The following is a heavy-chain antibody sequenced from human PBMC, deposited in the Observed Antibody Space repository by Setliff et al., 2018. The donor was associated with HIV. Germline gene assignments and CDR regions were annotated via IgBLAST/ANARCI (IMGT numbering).Heavy chain of an antibody. D-gene: IGHD2-15*01. J-gene: IGHJ5*02. CDR2: MNPNSGNT. Sequence: ASVKVSCKASGYTFTNYDINWVRQAPGQGLEWMGWMNPNSGNTGYAQKFQGRVTMTRNTSIRTAYMELSSLRSEDTAVYYCARGHLDCSGGSCRRWFDPWGQGTLVTVSS. CDR3: ARGHLDCSGGSCRRWFDP. CDR1: GYTFTNYD. V-gene: IGHV1-8*02.